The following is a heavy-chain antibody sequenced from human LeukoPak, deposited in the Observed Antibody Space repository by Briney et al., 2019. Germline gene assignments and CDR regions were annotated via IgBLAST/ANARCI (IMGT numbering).Heavy chain of an antibody. CDR3: ARGVPTGIDYFDY. J-gene: IGHJ4*02. CDR1: GFTFKTYG. Sequence: GGSLRFSGEASGFTFKTYGLTWFGQAPGKGLDGWANIKQDGSERYYVDSVKGRFTISRDNAENSLYLQMNSLRAEDTAVYYCARGVPTGIDYFDYWGQGTLVTVSS. D-gene: IGHD1-1*01. V-gene: IGHV3-7*01. CDR2: IKQDGSER.